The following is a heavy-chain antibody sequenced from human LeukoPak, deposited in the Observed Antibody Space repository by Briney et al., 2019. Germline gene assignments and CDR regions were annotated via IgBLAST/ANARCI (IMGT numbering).Heavy chain of an antibody. V-gene: IGHV3-7*03. Sequence: QTGGSLRLSCAASGFTFSSYWMSWVRQAPGKGLEWVANIKQDGSEKYYVDSVKGRFTISRDNAKNSLYLQMNSLRAEDTAMYYCAKGALRYGSCYDYWGQGTPVTVSS. J-gene: IGHJ4*02. D-gene: IGHD2-2*01. CDR2: IKQDGSEK. CDR1: GFTFSSYW. CDR3: AKGALRYGSCYDY.